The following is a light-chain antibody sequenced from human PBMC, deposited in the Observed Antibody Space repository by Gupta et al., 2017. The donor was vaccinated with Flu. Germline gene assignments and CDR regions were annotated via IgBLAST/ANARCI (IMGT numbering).Light chain of an antibody. Sequence: SYELTQPPSVSLSPGQTARITCSGDELKRRFSYWYQQKPGQAPALVIYKDNQRPSGIPERFSGSSSGTTVTLTIRGVQTEDEADYYCQSTDASGDWVCGGGTQLTVL. V-gene: IGLV3-25*02. J-gene: IGLJ3*02. CDR2: KDN. CDR1: ELKRRF. CDR3: QSTDASGDWV.